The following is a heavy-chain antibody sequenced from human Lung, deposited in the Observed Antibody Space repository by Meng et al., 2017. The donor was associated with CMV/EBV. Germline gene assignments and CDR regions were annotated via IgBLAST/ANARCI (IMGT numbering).Heavy chain of an antibody. Sequence: GVKQRGALLTISGKASGDTLGSYGICWVLQAPGLGLEWMGWFVNYVDTYPAPKFQGRVTMTTDTHTNTAFMELRSLTSDDTAVYYCASGTPGRSYCDYWGQGTLVTVSS. CDR1: GDTLGSYG. CDR2: FVNYVDT. V-gene: IGHV1-18*01. D-gene: IGHD2-15*01. CDR3: ASGTPGRSYCDY. J-gene: IGHJ4*02.